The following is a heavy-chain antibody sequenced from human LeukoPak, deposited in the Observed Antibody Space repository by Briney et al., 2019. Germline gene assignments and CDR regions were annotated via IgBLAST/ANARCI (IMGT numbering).Heavy chain of an antibody. J-gene: IGHJ6*02. D-gene: IGHD5-18*01. V-gene: IGHV3-53*01. CDR3: ARDLRGYSYGFGLGGMDV. Sequence: HTGGSLRLSSAASGFTVSSNYMSWVRQAPGKGLECVSVIYSGGSTYYADSVKARFTISRDNSKNTMYLQMNSMRADDTAVYYCARDLRGYSYGFGLGGMDVWGQGTTVTVSS. CDR2: IYSGGST. CDR1: GFTVSSNY.